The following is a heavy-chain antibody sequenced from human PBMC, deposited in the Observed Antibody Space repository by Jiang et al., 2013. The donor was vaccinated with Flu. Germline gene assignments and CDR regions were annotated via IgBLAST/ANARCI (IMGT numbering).Heavy chain of an antibody. CDR2: INPSGGST. J-gene: IGHJ4*02. V-gene: IGHV1-46*01. Sequence: KVSCKASGYTFTSYYMHWVRQAPGQGLEWMGIINPSGGSTSYAQKFQGRVTMTRDTSTSTVYMELSSLRSEDTAVYYCARENSSQGGSSALHYWGQGTLVTVSS. D-gene: IGHD6-6*01. CDR3: ARENSSQGGSSALHY. CDR1: GYTFTSYY.